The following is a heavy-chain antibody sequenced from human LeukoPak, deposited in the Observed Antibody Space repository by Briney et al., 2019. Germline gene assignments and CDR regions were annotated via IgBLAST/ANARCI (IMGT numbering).Heavy chain of an antibody. CDR1: GCSISTTGYY. D-gene: IGHD3-10*01. CDR3: ARAEGSGSGAYTLDY. CDR2: IYYSGST. V-gene: IGHV4-39*01. J-gene: IGHJ4*02. Sequence: SENLSLTCTGSGCSISTTGYYWDWIRQPPGWGLEWIGNIYYSGSTYYNPSLNSRVTISVDTSNNQFSLKLNSVTAADTAGAYCARAEGSGSGAYTLDYWGKGILVTVSS.